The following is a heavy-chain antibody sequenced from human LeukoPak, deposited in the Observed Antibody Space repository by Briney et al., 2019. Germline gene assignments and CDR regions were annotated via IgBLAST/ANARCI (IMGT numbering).Heavy chain of an antibody. CDR3: ARGSSGIATAFDY. CDR2: ISSSSYI. J-gene: IGHJ4*02. D-gene: IGHD6-25*01. V-gene: IGHV3-21*01. CDR1: GFTFSSYS. Sequence: PGGSLRLSCAASGFTFSSYSMNWVRQAPGKGLEWVSSISSSSYIYYADSVKGRFTISRDNAKNSLYLQMNSLRAEDTAVYYCARGSSGIATAFDYWGQGTLVTVSS.